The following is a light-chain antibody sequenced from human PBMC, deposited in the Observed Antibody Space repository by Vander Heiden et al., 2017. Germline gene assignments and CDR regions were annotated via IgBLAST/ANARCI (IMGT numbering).Light chain of an antibody. Sequence: DIVLTQSPAILSLSPGERAILSCRASQSVSSYLAWYQQKPGQAPRLLIYDASNGATGIPARFSGSGSGTDFTLTISSLEPEDFAVYYCQQRSNWPLLTFGGGTKVEIK. CDR3: QQRSNWPLLT. CDR1: QSVSSY. J-gene: IGKJ4*01. V-gene: IGKV3-11*01. CDR2: DAS.